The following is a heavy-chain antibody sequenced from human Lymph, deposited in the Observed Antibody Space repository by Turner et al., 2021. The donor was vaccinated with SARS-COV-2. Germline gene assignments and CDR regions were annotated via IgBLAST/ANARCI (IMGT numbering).Heavy chain of an antibody. CDR3: ANLYPTVSWEFPYGMDV. CDR2: ISGSGGST. V-gene: IGHV3-23*01. J-gene: IGHJ6*02. D-gene: IGHD3-16*01. CDR1: GFTFNNYA. Sequence: EVQLLESGGGLVQPGGSLRPSCAASGFTFNNYAMSWVRQAPGEGLEWVSTISGSGGSTYCADSVKGRFIISRDNSKNTLYLQMNSLRAEDTAVYYCANLYPTVSWEFPYGMDVWCQGTTVTVSS.